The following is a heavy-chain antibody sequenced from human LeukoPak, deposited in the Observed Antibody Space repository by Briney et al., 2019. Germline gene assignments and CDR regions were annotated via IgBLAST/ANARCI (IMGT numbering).Heavy chain of an antibody. D-gene: IGHD3-9*01. Sequence: SETLSLTCTVSGYSISSGYYLGWIRQPPGKGLEWIGSIYHSGSTYYNPSLKSRVTISVDTSKNQFSLKLSSVTAADTAVYYCARELVAENYYYYMDVWGKGTTVTVSS. CDR2: IYHSGST. J-gene: IGHJ6*03. CDR3: ARELVAENYYYYMDV. CDR1: GYSISSGYY. V-gene: IGHV4-38-2*02.